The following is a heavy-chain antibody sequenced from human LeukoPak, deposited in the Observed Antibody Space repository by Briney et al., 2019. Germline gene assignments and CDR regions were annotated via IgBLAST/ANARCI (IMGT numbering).Heavy chain of an antibody. CDR1: GYSFTSYW. D-gene: IGHD3-9*01. CDR3: ARQNRDDILTGYYYYYYYGMDV. J-gene: IGHJ6*02. V-gene: IGHV5-51*01. CDR2: IYPGDSDT. Sequence: GESLKISCKGSGYSFTSYWIAWVRQMPGKGLEWMGAIYPGDSDTRYSPSFQGQVTISADKSISTAYVQWNSLKASDTAMYYCARQNRDDILTGYYYYYYYGMDVWGQGTTVTVSS.